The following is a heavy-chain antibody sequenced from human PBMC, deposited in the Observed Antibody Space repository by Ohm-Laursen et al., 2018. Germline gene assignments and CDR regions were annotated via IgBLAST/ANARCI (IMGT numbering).Heavy chain of an antibody. V-gene: IGHV3-7*01. J-gene: IGHJ4*02. CDR1: GFTFSIYG. CDR2: IKQDGSEK. CDR3: ARGSGEYVYY. D-gene: IGHD2-15*01. Sequence: SLRLSCSASGFTFSIYGIHWVRQAPGKGLEWVANIKQDGSEKYYVDSVKGRFSISRDNAKNSLYLQMNSLRAEDTAVYYCARGSGEYVYYWGQGTLVTVSS.